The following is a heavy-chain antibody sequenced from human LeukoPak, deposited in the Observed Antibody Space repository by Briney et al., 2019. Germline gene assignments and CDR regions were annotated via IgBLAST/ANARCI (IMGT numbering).Heavy chain of an antibody. CDR3: ARDPSSSSPYDY. CDR2: IKQDGSEK. Sequence: TGGSLRLSCAASGFTFSSYWMSWVRQAPGKGLEWVANIKQDGSEKYYLDSVEGRFTISRDNAKNTLYLQMNSLRAEDTAVYYCARDPSSSSPYDYWGQGILVTVSS. D-gene: IGHD6-6*01. J-gene: IGHJ4*02. V-gene: IGHV3-7*01. CDR1: GFTFSSYW.